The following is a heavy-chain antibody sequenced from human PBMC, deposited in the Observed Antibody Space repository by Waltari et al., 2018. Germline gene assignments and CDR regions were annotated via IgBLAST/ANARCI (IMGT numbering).Heavy chain of an antibody. CDR1: GGSISSYY. J-gene: IGHJ3*02. CDR2: IYYSGST. V-gene: IGHV4-59*01. CDR3: ARDRWGIAARPYAFDI. D-gene: IGHD6-6*01. Sequence: QVQLQESGPGLVKPSETLSLTCTVSGGSISSYYWSWIRQPPGKGLEWIGDIYYSGSTNYNPSLKSRVTISVDTSKNQFSLKLSSVTAADTAVYYCARDRWGIAARPYAFDIWGQGTMVTVSS.